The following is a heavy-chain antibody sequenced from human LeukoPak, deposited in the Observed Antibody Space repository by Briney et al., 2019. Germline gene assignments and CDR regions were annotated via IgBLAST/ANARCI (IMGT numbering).Heavy chain of an antibody. CDR2: INHSGST. D-gene: IGHD2-2*03. CDR1: GGSFSGYY. J-gene: IGHJ5*02. V-gene: IGHV4-34*01. Sequence: SETLSLTCAVYGGSFSGYYWSWIRQPPGKGLEWIGEINHSGSTNYNPSLKSRVTISVDTSKNQFSLKLSSVTAADTAVYYCARGNGYCDSTTCYNWFDPWGQGTLVTVSS. CDR3: ARGNGYCDSTTCYNWFDP.